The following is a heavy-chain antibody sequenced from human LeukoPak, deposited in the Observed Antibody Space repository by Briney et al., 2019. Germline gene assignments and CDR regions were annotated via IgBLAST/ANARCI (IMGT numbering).Heavy chain of an antibody. D-gene: IGHD2-2*01. J-gene: IGHJ4*02. CDR3: AKDEGYCSSTSCYFRVDY. CDR1: GFTFSSYG. V-gene: IGHV3-30*18. CDR2: ISYDGSNK. Sequence: PGGSLRLSCAASGFTFSSYGMHWVRQAPGKGLEWVAVISYDGSNKYYADSVKGRFTISRDNSKNTLYLQMNSLRAEDTAVYYCAKDEGYCSSTSCYFRVDYWGQGTLVTVSS.